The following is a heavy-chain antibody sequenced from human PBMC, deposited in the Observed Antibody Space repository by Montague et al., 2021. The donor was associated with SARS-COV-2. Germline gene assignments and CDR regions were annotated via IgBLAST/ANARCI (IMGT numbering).Heavy chain of an antibody. CDR2: IFISGST. CDR1: GGAISDNY. V-gene: IGHV4-4*07. J-gene: IGHJ2*01. Sequence: SETRSLTCSVSGGAISDNYWTWIRQPAGGGLEWIGRIFISGSTNYNPSLRGRVTMSIDISKKQFSLDLTSVTAADTAVYYCARRAQWQLSWFFDLWGRGTLVTVSS. CDR3: ARRAQWQLSWFFDL. D-gene: IGHD6-19*01.